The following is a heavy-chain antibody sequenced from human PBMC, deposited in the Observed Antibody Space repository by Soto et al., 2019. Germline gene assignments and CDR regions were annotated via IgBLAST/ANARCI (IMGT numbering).Heavy chain of an antibody. CDR1: GFTVSSNY. CDR2: IYSGGST. V-gene: IGHV3-53*01. CDR3: AQSSYYDSSGHWSGGDAFDI. D-gene: IGHD3-22*01. J-gene: IGHJ3*02. Sequence: EVQLVESGGGLIQPGGSLRLSCAASGFTVSSNYMSWVRQAPGKGLEWVSVIYSGGSTYYADSVKGRFTISRDNSKNTLYLQMNSLRAEDTAVYYCAQSSYYDSSGHWSGGDAFDIWGHGTMVTFSA.